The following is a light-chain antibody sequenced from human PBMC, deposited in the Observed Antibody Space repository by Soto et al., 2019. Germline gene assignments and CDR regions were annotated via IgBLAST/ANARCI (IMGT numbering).Light chain of an antibody. V-gene: IGLV1-40*01. Sequence: QSVLTQPPSVSGAPGQRVTISCNGSSSNIGAGYDVHWYQQLPGTAPKLLISNNYNRPSGVPDRFSGSKSGSSASLAITGLLADDEADYFCQSYDSRLTVVFGGGTKLTVL. CDR3: QSYDSRLTVV. CDR1: SSNIGAGYD. CDR2: NNY. J-gene: IGLJ2*01.